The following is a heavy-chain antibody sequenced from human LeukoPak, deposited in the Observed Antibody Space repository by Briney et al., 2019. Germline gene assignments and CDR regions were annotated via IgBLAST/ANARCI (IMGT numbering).Heavy chain of an antibody. J-gene: IGHJ4*02. CDR2: IIPIFGTP. CDR1: GDTFSSYA. V-gene: IGHV1-69*06. D-gene: IGHD1-26*01. CDR3: ARAFRGSYQVGGGY. Sequence: SVKVSCKASGDTFSSYAISWVRQAPGQGLEWMGGIIPIFGTPNYAQKLQGRVTITADKSTSTAYMELNSLRSEDTAVYYCARAFRGSYQVGGGYWGQGTLVTVSS.